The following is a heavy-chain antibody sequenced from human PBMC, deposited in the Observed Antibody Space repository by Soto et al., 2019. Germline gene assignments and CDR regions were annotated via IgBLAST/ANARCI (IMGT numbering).Heavy chain of an antibody. Sequence: GGSLRLSCAASGFTVSSNYMSWVRQAPGKGLEWVSVIYSGGSTYYADSVKGRFTISGDNSKNTLYLQMNSLRAEDTAVYYCARALKYYYDSSGYYSHYFDYWGQGTLVTVSS. V-gene: IGHV3-53*01. J-gene: IGHJ4*02. CDR3: ARALKYYYDSSGYYSHYFDY. D-gene: IGHD3-22*01. CDR2: IYSGGST. CDR1: GFTVSSNY.